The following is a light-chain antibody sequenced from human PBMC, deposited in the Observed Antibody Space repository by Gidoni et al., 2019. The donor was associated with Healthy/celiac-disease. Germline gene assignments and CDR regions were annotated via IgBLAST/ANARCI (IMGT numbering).Light chain of an antibody. V-gene: IGLV3-1*01. J-gene: IGLJ2*01. CDR1: KLGYKY. CDR3: QPWDSSTVV. CDR2: QDT. Sequence: SYEVTQSPSVSVSPGQTASITCSGDKLGYKYVCWYQQKPGQSPVLVIYQDTKRPSGIPERFSGSNSGNTATLTISGTQAMDEADYYCQPWDSSTVVFGGGTKLTVL.